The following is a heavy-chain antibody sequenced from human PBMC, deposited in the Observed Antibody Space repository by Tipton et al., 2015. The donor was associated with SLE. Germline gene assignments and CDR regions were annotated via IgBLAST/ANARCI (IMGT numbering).Heavy chain of an antibody. J-gene: IGHJ4*02. V-gene: IGHV3-33*01. Sequence: SLRLSCAASGFTFSSYGMHWVRQAPGKGLEWVAVIWYDGSKKYYADSVKGRFTISRDNSKNTLYLQMNRLRVEDTAVYYCERGCGGGGPWYFDYWGQGTLVTASS. CDR2: IWYDGSKK. CDR1: GFTFSSYG. CDR3: ERGCGGGGPWYFDY. D-gene: IGHD2-21*01.